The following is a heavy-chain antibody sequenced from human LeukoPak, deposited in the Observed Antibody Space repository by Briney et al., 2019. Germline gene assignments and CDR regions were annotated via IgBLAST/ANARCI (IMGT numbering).Heavy chain of an antibody. Sequence: SGGSLRLSCAASRFTFSSYSMNWVRQAPGKGLEWVSSIGSSSSYIYYADSVKGRFTISRDNAKNSLYLQMNSLRAEDTAVYYCARERLGYCSGGSCYPNYYFDYWGQGTLVTVSS. CDR1: RFTFSSYS. V-gene: IGHV3-21*01. J-gene: IGHJ4*02. CDR3: ARERLGYCSGGSCYPNYYFDY. D-gene: IGHD2-15*01. CDR2: IGSSSSYI.